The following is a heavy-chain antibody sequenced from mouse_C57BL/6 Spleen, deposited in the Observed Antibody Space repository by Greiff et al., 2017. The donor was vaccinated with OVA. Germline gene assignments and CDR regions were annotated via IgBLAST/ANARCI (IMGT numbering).Heavy chain of an antibody. Sequence: QVQLQQPGAELVRPGSSVKLSCKASGYTFTSYWMDWVKQRPGQGLEWIGNIYPSDSETHYNQKFKDKATLTVDKSSSTAYMQLISLTSEDSAVYYCARNYGSSLDYWGQGTTLTVSS. J-gene: IGHJ2*01. CDR1: GYTFTSYW. CDR3: ARNYGSSLDY. CDR2: IYPSDSET. V-gene: IGHV1-61*01. D-gene: IGHD1-1*01.